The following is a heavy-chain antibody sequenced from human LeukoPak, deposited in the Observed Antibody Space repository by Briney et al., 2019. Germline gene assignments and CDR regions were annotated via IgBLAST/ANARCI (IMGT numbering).Heavy chain of an antibody. J-gene: IGHJ3*02. Sequence: SETLSLTCTVSGYSISSGYYWGWIRQPPGQGLEWIGEINHSGSTNYNPSLKSRVTISVDTSKNQFSLKLSSVTAADTAVYYCARGAAYSSSFDAFDIWGQGTMVTVSS. CDR2: INHSGST. CDR3: ARGAAYSSSFDAFDI. D-gene: IGHD6-6*01. CDR1: GYSISSGYY. V-gene: IGHV4-38-2*02.